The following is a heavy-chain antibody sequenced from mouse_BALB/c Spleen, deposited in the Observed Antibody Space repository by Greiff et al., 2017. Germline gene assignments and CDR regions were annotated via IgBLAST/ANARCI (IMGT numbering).Heavy chain of an antibody. J-gene: IGHJ2*01. Sequence: EVKLQESGPELVKPGASVKMSCKASGYTFTSYVMHWVKQKPGQGLEWIGYINPYNDGTKYNEKFKGKATLTSDKSSSTAYMELSSLTSEDSAVYYCACPPYGNYFDYWGQGTTLTVSS. V-gene: IGHV1-14*01. D-gene: IGHD2-1*01. CDR3: ACPPYGNYFDY. CDR1: GYTFTSYV. CDR2: INPYNDGT.